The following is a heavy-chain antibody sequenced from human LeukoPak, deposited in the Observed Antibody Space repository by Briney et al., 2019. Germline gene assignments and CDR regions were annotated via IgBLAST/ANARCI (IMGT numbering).Heavy chain of an antibody. CDR2: IIPIFGTA. V-gene: IGHV1-69*06. J-gene: IGHJ5*02. Sequence: GASVKASCKASGGTFSSYAISWVRQAPGQGLEWMGGIIPIFGTANYAQKFQGRVTITADKSTSTAYMELSSLRSEDTAVYYCARATLVWFGEPRSGNWFDPWGQGTLVTVSS. CDR1: GGTFSSYA. CDR3: ARATLVWFGEPRSGNWFDP. D-gene: IGHD3-10*01.